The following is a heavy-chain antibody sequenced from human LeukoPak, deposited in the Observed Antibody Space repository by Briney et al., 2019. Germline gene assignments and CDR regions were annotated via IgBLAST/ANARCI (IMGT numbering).Heavy chain of an antibody. CDR2: ISAYNGNT. V-gene: IGHV1-18*01. D-gene: IGHD3-3*01. CDR1: GYTFTSYG. CDR3: ARDSRITIFGVASNWFDP. Sequence: ASVKVSCKASGYTFTSYGISWVRQAPGQGLEWMGWISAYNGNTNYAQKLQGRVTMTTDISTSTAYMELRSLRSDDTAVYYCARDSRITIFGVASNWFDPWGQGTLVTVSS. J-gene: IGHJ5*02.